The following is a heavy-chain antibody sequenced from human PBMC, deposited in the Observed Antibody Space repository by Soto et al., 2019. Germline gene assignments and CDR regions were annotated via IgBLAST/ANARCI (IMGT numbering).Heavy chain of an antibody. D-gene: IGHD5-12*01. V-gene: IGHV1-69*13. J-gene: IGHJ4*02. Sequence: SVKVSCKASGGTFSSYAISWVRQAPGQGLEWMGGIIPIFGTANYAQKFQGRVTITADESTSTAYMELSSLRSEDTAVYYCARAAPPSGYDHYFDYWGQGTLVTAPQ. CDR1: GGTFSSYA. CDR2: IIPIFGTA. CDR3: ARAAPPSGYDHYFDY.